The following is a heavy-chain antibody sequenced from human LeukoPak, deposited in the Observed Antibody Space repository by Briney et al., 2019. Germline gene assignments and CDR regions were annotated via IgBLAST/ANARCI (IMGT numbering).Heavy chain of an antibody. CDR1: GFTFSSHG. V-gene: IGHV3-21*01. Sequence: GGTLRLSCAASGFTFSSHGMSWVRQGPGKGLEWVSGISGSGGDTYYADSVKGRFTISRDNAKNSLYLQMNSLRAEDTAVYYCARVVYSSSWYPRTPYYMDVWGKGTTVTVSS. D-gene: IGHD6-13*01. J-gene: IGHJ6*03. CDR2: ISGSGGDT. CDR3: ARVVYSSSWYPRTPYYMDV.